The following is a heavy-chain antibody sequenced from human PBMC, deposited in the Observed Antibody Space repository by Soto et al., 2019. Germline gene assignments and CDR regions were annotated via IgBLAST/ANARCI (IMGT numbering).Heavy chain of an antibody. Sequence: QVQLVQSGSELRKPGASVKVSCKASGYTFTSNSITWVRQAPGQGLEWMGWISTSSGNTKFAQKFQGRVTLTTDTSTSTAYMALTCLRSDDTAVYYCARGGGYAVDYWGQGTLVTVST. D-gene: IGHD5-12*01. J-gene: IGHJ4*02. CDR1: GYTFTSNS. CDR3: ARGGGYAVDY. V-gene: IGHV1-18*04. CDR2: ISTSSGNT.